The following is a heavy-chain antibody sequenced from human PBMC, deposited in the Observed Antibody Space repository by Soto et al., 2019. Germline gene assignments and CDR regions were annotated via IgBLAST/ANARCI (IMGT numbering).Heavy chain of an antibody. V-gene: IGHV3-30-3*01. CDR1: GFTFSSYA. D-gene: IGHD3-22*01. CDR2: ISYDGSNK. Sequence: GGSLRLSCAASGFTFSSYAMHWVRQAPGKGLEWVAVISYDGSNKYYADSVKGRFTISRDNSKNTLYLQMNSLRAEDTAVYYCARDGVVALDYWGQGTLVTVSS. CDR3: ARDGVVALDY. J-gene: IGHJ4*02.